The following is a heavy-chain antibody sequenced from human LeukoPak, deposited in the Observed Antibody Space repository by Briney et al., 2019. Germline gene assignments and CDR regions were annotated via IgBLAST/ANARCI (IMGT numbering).Heavy chain of an antibody. CDR3: ARRGTSYWYFDL. Sequence: GESLKISCKGSGYSFPIYWIGWVRQMPGKGLEWMGIIYPGDSDTRYSPSFQGQVTFSADTSISTAYLQWSSLKASDTAMYYCARRGTSYWYFDLWGRGTLVTVSS. CDR2: IYPGDSDT. V-gene: IGHV5-51*01. CDR1: GYSFPIYW. D-gene: IGHD3-16*01. J-gene: IGHJ2*01.